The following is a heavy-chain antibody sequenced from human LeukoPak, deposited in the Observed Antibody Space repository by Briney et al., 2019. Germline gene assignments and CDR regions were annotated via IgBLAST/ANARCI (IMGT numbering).Heavy chain of an antibody. Sequence: PGGSLRLSCAASGFTFSSYGMHWVRQAPGKGLEWVAFIRYDGSNKYYADSVKGRFTISRDNSKNTLYLQMNSRRAEDTAVYYCANQGVAAAREDYWGQGTLVTVSS. CDR2: IRYDGSNK. CDR3: ANQGVAAAREDY. CDR1: GFTFSSYG. D-gene: IGHD6-13*01. J-gene: IGHJ4*02. V-gene: IGHV3-30*02.